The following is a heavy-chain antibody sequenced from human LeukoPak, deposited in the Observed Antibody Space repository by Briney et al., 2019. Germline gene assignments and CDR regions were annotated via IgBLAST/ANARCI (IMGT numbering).Heavy chain of an antibody. CDR3: ARSHRITMIVVGQTNAFDI. V-gene: IGHV1-69*05. CDR1: GGTFSSYA. J-gene: IGHJ3*02. D-gene: IGHD3-22*01. CDR2: IIPIFGTA. Sequence: SVKVSCKASGGTFSSYAISWVRQAPGQGLEWMGRIIPIFGTANYAQKFQGRVTITTDESTSTAYMELCSLRSEDTAVYYCARSHRITMIVVGQTNAFDIWGQGTMVTVSS.